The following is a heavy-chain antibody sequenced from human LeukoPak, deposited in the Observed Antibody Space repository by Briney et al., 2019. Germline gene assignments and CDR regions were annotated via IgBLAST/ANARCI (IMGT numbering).Heavy chain of an antibody. D-gene: IGHD1-26*01. CDR3: ARDRKEWELHYFDY. CDR2: INPNSGGT. CDR1: GYTFTSYY. Sequence: GASVQFSCKASGYTFTSYYMHWVRRAPGQGLEWMGWINPNSGGTNYAQKFQGRVTMTRDTSISTAYMELSRLRSDDTAVYYCARDRKEWELHYFDYWGQGTLVTVSS. J-gene: IGHJ4*02. V-gene: IGHV1-2*02.